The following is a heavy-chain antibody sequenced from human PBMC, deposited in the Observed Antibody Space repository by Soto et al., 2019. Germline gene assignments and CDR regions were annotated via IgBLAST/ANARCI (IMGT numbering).Heavy chain of an antibody. V-gene: IGHV1-69*19. J-gene: IGHJ4*02. CDR3: AGEGQGHPPGFGY. CDR1: GGTFNTYA. Sequence: QVQLVQSGAEMKKPGSSVKVSCQSSGGTFNTYAMNWVRQAPGQGPEWMGDISPMFGAANYAPKFQGRVTITADESTGTSYMELSRLTAEGTAPYFRAGEGQGHPPGFGYRGQGTLGTVSS. CDR2: ISPMFGAA.